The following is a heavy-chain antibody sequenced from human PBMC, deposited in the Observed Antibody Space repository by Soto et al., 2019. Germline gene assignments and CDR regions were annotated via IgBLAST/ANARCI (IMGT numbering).Heavy chain of an antibody. J-gene: IGHJ4*02. CDR1: GGSMSEYF. D-gene: IGHD3-3*01. CDR2: IYYSGST. Sequence: SETLSLTCSVSGGSMSEYFWSWIRQSPGKGLEWIGYIYYSGSTNYNPSLKSRVTISVDTSKNQFSLKLSSVTAADTAVYYCARSIYVAYYDFWSGYPPYFDYWGQGTLVTVSS. V-gene: IGHV4-59*01. CDR3: ARSIYVAYYDFWSGYPPYFDY.